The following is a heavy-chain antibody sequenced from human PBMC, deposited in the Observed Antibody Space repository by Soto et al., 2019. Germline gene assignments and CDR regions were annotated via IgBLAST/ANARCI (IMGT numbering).Heavy chain of an antibody. CDR3: AKVVAPATPPYYYYGMDV. D-gene: IGHD5-12*01. CDR1: GFTFSSYA. Sequence: GGSLRLSCAASGFTFSSYAMSWVRQAPGKGLEWVSAISGSGGSTYYADSVKGRFTISRDNSKNTLYLQMNSLRAEDAAVYYCAKVVAPATPPYYYYGMDVWGQGTTVTVSS. J-gene: IGHJ6*02. CDR2: ISGSGGST. V-gene: IGHV3-23*01.